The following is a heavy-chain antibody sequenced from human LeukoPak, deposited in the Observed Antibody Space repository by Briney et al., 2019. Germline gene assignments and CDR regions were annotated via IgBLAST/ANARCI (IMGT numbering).Heavy chain of an antibody. D-gene: IGHD1-26*01. CDR3: ARNSGSKRGHAFDI. J-gene: IGHJ3*02. CDR2: IKQDGSEK. Sequence: GGSLRLSCAASGFTFSSYWMSWVRQAPGKGLEWVANIKQDGSEKYYVDSVKGRFTISRDNSKNTLYLQMNSLRAEDTAVYYCARNSGSKRGHAFDIWGQGTMVTVSS. V-gene: IGHV3-7*01. CDR1: GFTFSSYW.